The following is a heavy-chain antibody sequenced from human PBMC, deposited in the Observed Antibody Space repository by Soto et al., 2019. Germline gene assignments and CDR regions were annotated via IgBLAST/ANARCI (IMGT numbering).Heavy chain of an antibody. D-gene: IGHD3-10*01. CDR1: GYTLTELS. V-gene: IGHV1-24*01. Sequence: ASVEVSWKVSGYTLTELSMHWVRQAPGKGLEWMGGFDPEDGETIYAQKFQGRVTMTEDTSTDTAYMELSSLRSEDTAVYYCATITMVRGVPLEDYYYCGMDVWGQGTTVTVSS. CDR3: ATITMVRGVPLEDYYYCGMDV. CDR2: FDPEDGET. J-gene: IGHJ6*02.